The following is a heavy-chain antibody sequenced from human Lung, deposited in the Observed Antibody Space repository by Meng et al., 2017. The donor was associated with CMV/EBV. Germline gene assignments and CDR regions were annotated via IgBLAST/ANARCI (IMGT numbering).Heavy chain of an antibody. J-gene: IGHJ4*02. V-gene: IGHV4-34*01. CDR1: GGSFSDYY. Sequence: SXTXSLXXCVYGGSFSDYYWTWIRQPPGKGLEWIGEINHSGSTNYNPSLKSRRTVSIDTSSDQFSLRLTSVTAADTAVYYCARVQWLAYYFDSWVQGTLVTVSS. CDR2: INHSGST. D-gene: IGHD6-19*01. CDR3: ARVQWLAYYFDS.